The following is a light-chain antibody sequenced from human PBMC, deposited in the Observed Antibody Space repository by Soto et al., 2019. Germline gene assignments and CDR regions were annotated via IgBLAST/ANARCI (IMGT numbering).Light chain of an antibody. CDR1: QSFSSY. CDR3: QQRSNWPPVIT. J-gene: IGKJ5*01. CDR2: DAS. Sequence: EIVLTQSPATLSLSPGERATLSCRASQSFSSYLAWYQQKPGQAPRLLIYDASKRATGIPARFSGRGSGTDFTLTISSLAPEDFAVYCCQQRSNWPPVITFGQGTRLEIK. V-gene: IGKV3-11*01.